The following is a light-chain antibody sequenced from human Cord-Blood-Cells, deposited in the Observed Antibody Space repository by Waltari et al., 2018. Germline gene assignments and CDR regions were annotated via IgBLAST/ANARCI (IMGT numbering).Light chain of an antibody. V-gene: IGLV2-23*01. CDR1: SSDVGGYNL. CDR3: CSYAGSSTSWV. J-gene: IGLJ3*02. CDR2: EGS. Sequence: QSALTQPASVSGSPGQSITISCTGSSSDVGGYNLVPWYQQHPGKAPKLRIYEGSKRPSGVSNRFSGSKSGNTASLTISGLQAEDEADYYCCSYAGSSTSWVFGGGTKLTVL.